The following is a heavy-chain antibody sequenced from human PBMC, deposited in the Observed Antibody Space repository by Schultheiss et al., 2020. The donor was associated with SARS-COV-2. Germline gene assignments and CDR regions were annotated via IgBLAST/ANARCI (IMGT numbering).Heavy chain of an antibody. D-gene: IGHD6-19*01. V-gene: IGHV5-51*01. CDR1: GYSFTSYW. J-gene: IGHJ4*02. CDR3: ARCDGGIAVATDY. Sequence: GESLKISCKGSGYSFTSYWIGWVRQMPGKGLEWMGIIYPGDSDTRYSPTFQGQVTISADKSISTAYLQWRSLKASDTAMYYCARCDGGIAVATDYWGQGTLVTVSS. CDR2: IYPGDSDT.